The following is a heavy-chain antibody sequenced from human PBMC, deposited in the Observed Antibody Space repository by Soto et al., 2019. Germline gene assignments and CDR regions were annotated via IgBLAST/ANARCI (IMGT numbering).Heavy chain of an antibody. CDR2: INPNSGGT. J-gene: IGHJ4*02. CDR1: GYPFTGYY. V-gene: IGHV1-2*02. D-gene: IGHD3-22*01. Sequence: GXAVKVSCNASGYPFTGYYVRWVRRAPGQGLEWMGWINPNSGGTKSAQKFQCRVTMTRDTSISTAYMELSRLRSDDTAVYYCARRKGDYYDSSGYHYYFDYWGQGTLVTVSS. CDR3: ARRKGDYYDSSGYHYYFDY.